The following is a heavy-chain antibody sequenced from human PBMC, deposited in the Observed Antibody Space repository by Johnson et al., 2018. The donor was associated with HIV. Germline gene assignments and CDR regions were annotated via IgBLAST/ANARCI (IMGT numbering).Heavy chain of an antibody. CDR3: ARVWLLGAFDI. CDR1: GFNLDDYG. D-gene: IGHD3-16*01. J-gene: IGHJ3*02. Sequence: VQLVESGGRVVRPGGSLRLSCAASGFNLDDYGMTWVRQAPGKGLQWVSRINWNGGIIGYAESVKGRFTISRDNSKNTLYLQMNSLRAEDTAVYYCARVWLLGAFDIWGQGTMVTVSS. V-gene: IGHV3-20*04. CDR2: INWNGGII.